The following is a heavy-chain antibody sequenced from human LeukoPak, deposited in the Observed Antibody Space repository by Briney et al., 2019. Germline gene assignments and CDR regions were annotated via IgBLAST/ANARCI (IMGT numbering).Heavy chain of an antibody. J-gene: IGHJ4*02. V-gene: IGHV3-33*01. CDR2: IWYDGSNK. CDR1: GFIFSSYG. Sequence: GRSLRLSCAASGFIFSSYGMHWVRQAPGKGLEWVAVIWYDGSNKYYADSVKGRFTISRDNSKNTLYLQMNSLRAEDTAVYYRARDQDRGGGRITMIYWGQGTLVTVSS. CDR3: ARDQDRGGGRITMIY. D-gene: IGHD3-22*01.